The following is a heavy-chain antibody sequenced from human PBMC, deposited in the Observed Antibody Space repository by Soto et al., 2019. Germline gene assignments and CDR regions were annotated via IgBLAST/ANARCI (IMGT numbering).Heavy chain of an antibody. Sequence: GASVKVSCKASGYTFTSYGISWVRQAPGQGLEWMGWINACNGNTKYSQKFQGRVTITRDTSASTAYMELSSLRSEDTAVYYCARDVAAADYWGQGTLVTVSS. CDR2: INACNGNT. D-gene: IGHD6-13*01. CDR1: GYTFTSYG. J-gene: IGHJ4*02. V-gene: IGHV1-18*01. CDR3: ARDVAAADY.